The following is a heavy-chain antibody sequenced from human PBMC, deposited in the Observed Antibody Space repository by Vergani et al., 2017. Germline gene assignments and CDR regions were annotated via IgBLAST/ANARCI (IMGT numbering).Heavy chain of an antibody. CDR1: GAYVGSGGYY. Sequence: QVQLQESGPGLVKASQTLSLTCSVSGAYVGSGGYYWSWVRQRPGMGLDWIGYIYYSGTTYYNPSLESRLTISLDTSENHLSLKLTSVTAADTAVYYCARESVRIDYGVYYYHGMDVWGQGTTVTVSS. V-gene: IGHV4-31*03. D-gene: IGHD4-17*01. CDR2: IYYSGTT. J-gene: IGHJ6*02. CDR3: ARESVRIDYGVYYYHGMDV.